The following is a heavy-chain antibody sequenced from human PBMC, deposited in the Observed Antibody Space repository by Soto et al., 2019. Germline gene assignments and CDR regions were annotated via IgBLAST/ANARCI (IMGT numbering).Heavy chain of an antibody. CDR2: IIPIFGTA. CDR3: ARDQYGYSGRTPHYYGMDV. D-gene: IGHD1-26*01. J-gene: IGHJ6*02. CDR1: GGTFSSYA. V-gene: IGHV1-69*01. Sequence: QVQLVQSGAEVKKPGSSVKVSCKASGGTFSSYAISWVRQSPGQGLEWMGGIIPIFGTANYAQKFQGRVTLTADDCTSTAYMELSSMRSEDTGVYCCARDQYGYSGRTPHYYGMDVWGQGTTVTVSS.